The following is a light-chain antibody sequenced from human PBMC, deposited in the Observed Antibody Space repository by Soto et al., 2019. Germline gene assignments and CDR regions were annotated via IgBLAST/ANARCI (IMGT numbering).Light chain of an antibody. V-gene: IGKV1-5*01. Sequence: DIQMTQSPSTLSASVGDRVTITCRASQSISSWLAWYQQIPGKAPKLLIYDASSLESGVPSRFSGSGSGTEFTLTISSLQPDDFATYYCQQYNSYSYTFGQGTRLEI. CDR2: DAS. J-gene: IGKJ5*01. CDR3: QQYNSYSYT. CDR1: QSISSW.